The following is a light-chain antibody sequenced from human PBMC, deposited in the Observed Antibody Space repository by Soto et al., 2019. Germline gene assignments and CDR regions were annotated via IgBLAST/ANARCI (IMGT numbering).Light chain of an antibody. J-gene: IGKJ1*01. Sequence: DIQMTQSPSTLSASVGDRLTITCRSSQSISSWLAWYQQKPGKPPKLLIYDASSLESGVPSRFSGSGSGKDFSLTITSLQPDESATYYCQQYHSYYPWTFGQGTKVDIK. CDR3: QQYHSYYPWT. V-gene: IGKV1-5*01. CDR2: DAS. CDR1: QSISSW.